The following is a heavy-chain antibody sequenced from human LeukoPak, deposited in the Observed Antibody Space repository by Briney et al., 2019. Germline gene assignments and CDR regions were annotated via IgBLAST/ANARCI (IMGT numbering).Heavy chain of an antibody. J-gene: IGHJ4*02. CDR2: ISYDGKTQ. CDR1: GFTFSNYG. Sequence: HPGGSLRLSCAASGFTFSNYGMHWVRQAPGKGLEWVAVISYDGKTQYYADSVKGRFTFSRDNSRNTLYLQMNSLRAEDTAIFYCAKEGSSGFIDSWGRGTLVTVSS. CDR3: AKEGSSGFIDS. V-gene: IGHV3-30*18. D-gene: IGHD6-19*01.